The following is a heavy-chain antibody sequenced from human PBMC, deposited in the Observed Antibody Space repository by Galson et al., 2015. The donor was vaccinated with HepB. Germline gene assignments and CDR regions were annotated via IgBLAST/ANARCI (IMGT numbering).Heavy chain of an antibody. Sequence: SVKVSCKASGGTFSSYAISWVRQAPGQGLEWMGGIIPIFGTANYAQKFQGRVTITADESTSTAYMELSSLRSEDTAVYYCARGVREAAAGMGAYYYYYGMDAWGQGTTVTVSS. V-gene: IGHV1-69*13. CDR1: GGTFSSYA. J-gene: IGHJ6*02. CDR2: IIPIFGTA. D-gene: IGHD6-13*01. CDR3: ARGVREAAAGMGAYYYYYGMDA.